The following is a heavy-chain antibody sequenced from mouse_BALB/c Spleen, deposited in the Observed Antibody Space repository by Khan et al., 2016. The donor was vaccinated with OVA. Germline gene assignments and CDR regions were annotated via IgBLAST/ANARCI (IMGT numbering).Heavy chain of an antibody. Sequence: EVELVESGGGLVKPGGSLKLSCEVSGFTFSNYAMSWVRQSLEKRLEWGASISSGDSTYYPDSVKGRVTIPRDNARNILYLQITSLWSEDTAMYYCARDYWFAYWGQGTLVTVSA. CDR3: ARDYWFAY. CDR2: ISSGDST. J-gene: IGHJ3*01. V-gene: IGHV5-6-5*01. CDR1: GFTFSNYA.